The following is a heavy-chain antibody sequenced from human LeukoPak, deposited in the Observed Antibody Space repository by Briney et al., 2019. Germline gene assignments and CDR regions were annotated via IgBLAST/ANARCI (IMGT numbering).Heavy chain of an antibody. V-gene: IGHV3-23*01. CDR3: AKVYGIIGTDDY. CDR2: ISCSGGRT. CDR1: GFTFSSYA. Sequence: GGSLRLSCAASGFTFSSYAMSWVRQAPGKGLEWVSAISCSGGRTYYADSVKGPFTISRENSKKTLYLQMNSLRAEDTAVYYCAKVYGIIGTDDYWGQGTLVTVSS. J-gene: IGHJ4*02. D-gene: IGHD1-20*01.